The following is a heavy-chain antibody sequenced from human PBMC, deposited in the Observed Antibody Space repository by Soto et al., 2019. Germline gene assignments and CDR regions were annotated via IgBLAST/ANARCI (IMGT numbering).Heavy chain of an antibody. CDR1: GGSFSGYY. Sequence: QVQLQQWGAGLLKPSETLSLTCAVYGGSFSGYYWSWIRQPPGKGLEWIGEINHSGSTNYNPSLKSRVTISVDPSKNQFSLKLSSVAAADTAVYYCAASIAVAGKVVDYWGQGTLVTVSS. J-gene: IGHJ4*02. CDR2: INHSGST. V-gene: IGHV4-34*01. CDR3: AASIAVAGKVVDY. D-gene: IGHD6-19*01.